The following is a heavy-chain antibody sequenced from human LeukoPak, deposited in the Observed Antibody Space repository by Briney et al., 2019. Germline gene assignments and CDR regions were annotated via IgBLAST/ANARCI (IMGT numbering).Heavy chain of an antibody. Sequence: GASVKVSCKASGYTFTGYYMHWVRQAPGQGLEWMGWINPNSGGTNYAQKFQGRVTMTRDTSISTAYMELSRLRSDDTAVYYCARNMVRGVTPPGTYWGQGTLVTVSS. CDR1: GYTFTGYY. D-gene: IGHD3-10*01. J-gene: IGHJ4*02. CDR2: INPNSGGT. CDR3: ARNMVRGVTPPGTY. V-gene: IGHV1-2*02.